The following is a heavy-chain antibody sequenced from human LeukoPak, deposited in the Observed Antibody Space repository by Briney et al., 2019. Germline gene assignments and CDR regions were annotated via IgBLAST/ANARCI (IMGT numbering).Heavy chain of an antibody. CDR1: GYTFTGYY. J-gene: IGHJ5*02. V-gene: IGHV1-2*02. D-gene: IGHD3-22*01. CDR2: INPNSGGT. CDR3: ARDPQITMIVVVINFSWFDP. Sequence: ASVKVSCKASGYTFTGYYMHWVRQAPGQGLEWMGWINPNSGGTNYAQKFQGRVTMTRNPSISTAYLELSSLRSEDTAVYYCARDPQITMIVVVINFSWFDPWGQGTLVTVSS.